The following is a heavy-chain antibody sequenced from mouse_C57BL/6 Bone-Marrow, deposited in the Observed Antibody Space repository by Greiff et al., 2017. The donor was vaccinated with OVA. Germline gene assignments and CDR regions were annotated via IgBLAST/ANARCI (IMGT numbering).Heavy chain of an antibody. D-gene: IGHD1-1*01. J-gene: IGHJ4*01. CDR2: IYPGDGDT. CDR3: AIDSLIYYYGSSLFYAMDY. Sequence: QVQLQQSGPELVKPGASVKISCKASGYAFSSSWMNWVKQRPGKGLEWIGRIYPGDGDTNYNGKFKGKATLTADKSSSTAYMQLSSLTSDDSAVYFCAIDSLIYYYGSSLFYAMDYWGQGTSVTVSS. V-gene: IGHV1-82*01. CDR1: GYAFSSSW.